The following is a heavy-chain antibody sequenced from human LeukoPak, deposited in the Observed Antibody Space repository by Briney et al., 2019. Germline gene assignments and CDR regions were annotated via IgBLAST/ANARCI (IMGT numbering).Heavy chain of an antibody. J-gene: IGHJ6*02. CDR1: GGSISSGGYY. Sequence: PSETLSLTCTFSGGSISSGGYYWSWIRQHPGKGLEWIGYIYYSGSTYYNPSLKSRVTISVDTSKNQFSLKLSSVTAADTAVYYCARDRGLDYYGMDVWGQGTTVTVSS. CDR3: ARDRGLDYYGMDV. V-gene: IGHV4-31*03. D-gene: IGHD6-19*01. CDR2: IYYSGST.